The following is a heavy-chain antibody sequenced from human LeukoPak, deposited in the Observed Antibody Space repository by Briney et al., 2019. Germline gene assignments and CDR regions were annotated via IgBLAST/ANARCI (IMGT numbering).Heavy chain of an antibody. J-gene: IGHJ4*02. V-gene: IGHV1-2*02. CDR3: ARGGMGATMPFDY. D-gene: IGHD1-26*01. Sequence: GASVKVSCKASGYTFTGYYMHWVRQAPGQGLEWMGWINPNSGGTNYAQRFQGRVTMTRDTSISTAYMELSRLRSDDTAVYYCARGGMGATMPFDYWGQGTLVTVSS. CDR1: GYTFTGYY. CDR2: INPNSGGT.